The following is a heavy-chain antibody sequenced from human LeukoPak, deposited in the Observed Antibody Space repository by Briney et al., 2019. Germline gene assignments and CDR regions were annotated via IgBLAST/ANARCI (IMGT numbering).Heavy chain of an antibody. V-gene: IGHV4-61*02. CDR1: GGSISSGSYY. J-gene: IGHJ4*02. Sequence: SETLSLTCTVSGGSISSGSYYWSWIRQPAGKGLEWIGRIYTSGSTNYNPSLKSRVTISEDTSKNQFSLKLSSVTAADTAVYYCARVAAMGGDYFDYWGQGTLVTVSS. CDR2: IYTSGST. CDR3: ARVAAMGGDYFDY. D-gene: IGHD5-18*01.